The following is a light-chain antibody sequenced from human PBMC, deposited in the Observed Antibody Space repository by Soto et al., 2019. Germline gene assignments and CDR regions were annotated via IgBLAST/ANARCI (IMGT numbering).Light chain of an antibody. CDR3: QQANSFPPT. J-gene: IGKJ1*01. CDR1: QGISSW. CDR2: AAS. V-gene: IGKV1-12*01. Sequence: DIQLTPFPSSVSASFGATVTITCXASQGISSWLAWYQQKPGKAPKLLIYAASSLQSGVPSRFSGSGSGTDFTLTISSLQPEDFATYYCQQANSFPPTFGQGAKVDIK.